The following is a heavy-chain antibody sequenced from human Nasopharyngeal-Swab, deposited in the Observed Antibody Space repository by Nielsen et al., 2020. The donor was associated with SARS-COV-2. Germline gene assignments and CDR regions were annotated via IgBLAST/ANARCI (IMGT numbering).Heavy chain of an antibody. J-gene: IGHJ5*02. CDR2: ISSSSTSI. Sequence: WIRPPPWKGLEWVSSISSSSTSIYYAASVKGRFTISRDNAKNSLYLQMYSLRAEDTAVYYCARGRVPSSIFGVVINRRGEHLNWFDPWGQGTLVTVSS. D-gene: IGHD3-3*01. V-gene: IGHV3-21*01. CDR3: ARGRVPSSIFGVVINRRGEHLNWFDP.